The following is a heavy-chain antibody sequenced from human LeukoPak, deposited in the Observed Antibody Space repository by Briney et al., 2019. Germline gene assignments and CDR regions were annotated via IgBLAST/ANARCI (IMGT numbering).Heavy chain of an antibody. V-gene: IGHV4-4*07. J-gene: IGHJ6*03. CDR3: ARGAHSTTIPNYYYYYYMDV. D-gene: IGHD2-2*01. Sequence: SETLSLTCTVSGGSISSYYWSWIRQPAGEGLEWIGRIYTSGSTNYNPSLKSRVTMSVDMSKNQFSLKLSSVTAADTAVYYCARGAHSTTIPNYYYYYYMDVWGKGTTVTVSS. CDR2: IYTSGST. CDR1: GGSISSYY.